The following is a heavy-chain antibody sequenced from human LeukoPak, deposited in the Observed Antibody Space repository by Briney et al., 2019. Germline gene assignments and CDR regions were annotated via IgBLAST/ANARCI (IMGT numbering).Heavy chain of an antibody. J-gene: IGHJ6*02. V-gene: IGHV3-15*01. D-gene: IGHD3-9*01. CDR3: TTHLVLTGSDYYYYGMDV. Sequence: SGGSLRLSCAASGFTFSKVWMSWVRQAPGKGLEWVGIIKSKTDGGTTDYAAPVKGRFTISRDDSKNTLFLQMNSLKTEDTAVYYCTTHLVLTGSDYYYYGMDVWGQGTTVTVSS. CDR2: IKSKTDGGTT. CDR1: GFTFSKVW.